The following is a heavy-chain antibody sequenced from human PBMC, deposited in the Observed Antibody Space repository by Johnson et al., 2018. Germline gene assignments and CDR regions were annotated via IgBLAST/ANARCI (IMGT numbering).Heavy chain of an antibody. CDR1: GFTFSSYA. CDR3: ARDGEERWLQFGGAFDI. D-gene: IGHD5-24*01. CDR2: ISYDGSNK. Sequence: QVQLVESGGGVVQPGRSLRLSCAASGFTFSSYAMHWVRQAPGKGLEWVAVISYDGSNKYYADSVKGRFTISRDNSKNTLYLQMNSRRAEDTAVYYCARDGEERWLQFGGAFDIWGQGTMVTVSS. J-gene: IGHJ3*02. V-gene: IGHV3-30-3*01.